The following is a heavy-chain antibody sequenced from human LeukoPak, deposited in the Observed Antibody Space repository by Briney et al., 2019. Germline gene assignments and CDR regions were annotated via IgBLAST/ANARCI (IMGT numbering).Heavy chain of an antibody. D-gene: IGHD3-22*01. J-gene: IGHJ3*02. V-gene: IGHV4-4*07. CDR3: AMAPYYYDSSGYYDDAFDI. CDR1: GGSISSYY. CDR2: IYTSGST. Sequence: KASETLSLTCTVSGGSISSYYWSWIRQPAGKGLEWIGRIYTSGSTNYNPSLKSRVTMSVDTSKNQFSLKLSSVTAADTAVYYCAMAPYYYDSSGYYDDAFDIWGQGTMATVSS.